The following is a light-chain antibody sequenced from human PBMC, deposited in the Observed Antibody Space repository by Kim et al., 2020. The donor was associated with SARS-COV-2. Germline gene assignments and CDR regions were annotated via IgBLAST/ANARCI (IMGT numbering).Light chain of an antibody. CDR3: LQYVSSLWT. Sequence: PGERATPSCRASQSITLNYLTGDQHEPGQAPRLLIYGASSRATGISDRFSGSGSGTDFTLTISRLEPEDSAVYYCLQYVSSLWTFGPGTKVDIK. V-gene: IGKV3-20*01. CDR2: GAS. CDR1: QSITLNY. J-gene: IGKJ1*01.